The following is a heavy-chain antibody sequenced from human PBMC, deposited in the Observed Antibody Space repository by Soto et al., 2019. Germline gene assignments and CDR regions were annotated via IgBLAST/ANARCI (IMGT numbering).Heavy chain of an antibody. CDR2: ISSSSSYT. J-gene: IGHJ3*02. CDR1: GFTFSDYY. Sequence: GSLRLSCAASGFTFSDYYMSWIRQAPGKGLEWVSYISSSSSYTNYADSVKGRFTISRDNAKNSLYLQMNSLRAEDTDVYYCAREGGERNYGSGSYYAFDIWGQGTRVIVSS. V-gene: IGHV3-11*06. D-gene: IGHD3-10*01. CDR3: AREGGERNYGSGSYYAFDI.